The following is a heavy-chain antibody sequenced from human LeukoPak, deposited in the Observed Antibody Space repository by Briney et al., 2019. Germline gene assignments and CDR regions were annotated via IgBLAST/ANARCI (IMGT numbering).Heavy chain of an antibody. V-gene: IGHV3-30*04. CDR1: GFTFSSYA. Sequence: GGSLRLSCAASGFTFSSYAMHWVRQAPGKGLEWVAVISYDGSNKYYADSVKGRFTISRDNSKNTLYLQMNSLRAEDTAVYYCAKTDRQWLTPGWFDPWGQGTLVTVSS. CDR2: ISYDGSNK. J-gene: IGHJ5*02. CDR3: AKTDRQWLTPGWFDP. D-gene: IGHD6-19*01.